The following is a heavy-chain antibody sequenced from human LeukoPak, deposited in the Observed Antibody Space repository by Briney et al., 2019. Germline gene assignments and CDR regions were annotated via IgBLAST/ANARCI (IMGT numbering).Heavy chain of an antibody. CDR3: ARGFGVVPAAKTTSWFDP. CDR1: GGSFSGYY. D-gene: IGHD2-2*01. V-gene: IGHV4-34*01. J-gene: IGHJ5*02. Sequence: SETLSLTCAVYGGSFSGYYWSWIRQPPGKGLEWIGEINHSGSTNYNPSLKSRVTISVDTSKNQSYLKLSSVTAADTAVYYCARGFGVVPAAKTTSWFDPWGQGTLVTVSS. CDR2: INHSGST.